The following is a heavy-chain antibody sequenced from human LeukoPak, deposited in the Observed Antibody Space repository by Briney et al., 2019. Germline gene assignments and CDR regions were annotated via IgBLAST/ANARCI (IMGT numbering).Heavy chain of an antibody. V-gene: IGHV4-59*01. CDR1: GGSISSYY. CDR2: IYYSGST. D-gene: IGHD1-26*01. Sequence: TSQTLALTRTVSGGSISSYYWSWIRQPPGKGLEWIGYIYYSGSTNYNPSLKSRVTISVDTSKNQFSLKLSSVTAADTAVYYCAREVLGGSYQPGAFDIWGQGTMVTVSS. J-gene: IGHJ3*02. CDR3: AREVLGGSYQPGAFDI.